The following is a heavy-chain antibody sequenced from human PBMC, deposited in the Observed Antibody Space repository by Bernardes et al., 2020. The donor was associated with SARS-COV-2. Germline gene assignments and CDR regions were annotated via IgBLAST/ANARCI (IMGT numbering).Heavy chain of an antibody. J-gene: IGHJ5*01. CDR1: GFIFSDYT. CDR3: ATEEGEWFES. D-gene: IGHD2-21*01. V-gene: IGHV3-33*03. CDR2: IWHDGSRE. Sequence: GGSLRLSCVTSGFIFSDYTMHWVRRAPGKGLEWVAVIWHDGSREYYEDSVKGRFTISRDNSNNTLYLQMNSLRAEDTALYHCATEEGEWFESWGQGTLVTV.